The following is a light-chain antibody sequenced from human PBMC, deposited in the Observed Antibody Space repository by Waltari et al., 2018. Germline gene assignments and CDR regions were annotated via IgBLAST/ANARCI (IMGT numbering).Light chain of an antibody. V-gene: IGLV1-44*01. Sequence: QSVLTPPPSASGTPGQRVTISCSGSSSNIGSNTVTWYQQPPGTAPKLLIYSNNQRPSGVPDRFSGSKSGTSASLAISGLQSEDEADYYCAAWDDSLNGRVFGGGTKLTVL. J-gene: IGLJ3*02. CDR1: SSNIGSNT. CDR2: SNN. CDR3: AAWDDSLNGRV.